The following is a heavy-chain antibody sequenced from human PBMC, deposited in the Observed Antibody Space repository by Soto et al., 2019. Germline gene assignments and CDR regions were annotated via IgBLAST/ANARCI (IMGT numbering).Heavy chain of an antibody. D-gene: IGHD1-1*01. CDR2: INSDGSTT. CDR3: ARRVQLAYYYGMDV. CDR1: GFTFTSYW. V-gene: IGHV3-74*01. J-gene: IGHJ6*02. Sequence: EVQLVESGGGLVQPGGSLRLSCAASGFTFTSYWMNWVRQAPGKGLVWVSRINSDGSTTGYVDSVKGRFTISRENAKNTLYLQINSLRAEDTAVYYCARRVQLAYYYGMDVWGQGTTVTVSS.